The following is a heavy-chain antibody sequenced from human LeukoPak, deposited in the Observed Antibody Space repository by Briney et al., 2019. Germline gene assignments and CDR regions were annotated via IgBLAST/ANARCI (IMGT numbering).Heavy chain of an antibody. CDR3: ARDGRQQGVRGVITPYYGMDV. CDR2: ISAYNGNT. CDR1: GYTFTSYG. Sequence: ASVKVSCKASGYTFTSYGISWVRQAPGQGLESMGWISAYNGNTNYAQKLQGRVTMTTDTSTTTAYMELRSLRSDDTAAYYCARDGRQQGVRGVITPYYGMDVWGQGTTVTVSS. J-gene: IGHJ6*02. D-gene: IGHD3-10*01. V-gene: IGHV1-18*01.